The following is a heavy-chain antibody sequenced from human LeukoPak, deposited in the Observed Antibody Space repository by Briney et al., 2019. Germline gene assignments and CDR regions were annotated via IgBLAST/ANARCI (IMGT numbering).Heavy chain of an antibody. CDR2: IIPIFGTA. J-gene: IGHJ4*02. CDR1: GGTFSSYA. Sequence: ASVKVSCKASGGTFSSYAISWVRQAPGQGLEWMGGIIPIFGTANYAQKFQGRVTITADESTSTAYMELSSLRSEDTAVYYCARGKYCSSTSCYISPLYWGQGTLVTASS. CDR3: ARGKYCSSTSCYISPLY. D-gene: IGHD2-2*02. V-gene: IGHV1-69*13.